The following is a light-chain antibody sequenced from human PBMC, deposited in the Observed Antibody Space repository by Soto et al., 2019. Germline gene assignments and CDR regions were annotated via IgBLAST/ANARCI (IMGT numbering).Light chain of an antibody. CDR3: CSYTTSSTYV. V-gene: IGLV2-14*03. CDR2: DVS. Sequence: QSALTQPASVSGSPGQSIAISCTGTSSDVGGYNYVSWYQQHPGKATKLMIYDVSNRPSGVSNRFSGSKSGNTASLTISVLQAADEADYYCCSYTTSSTYVFGTGTQLTVL. CDR1: SSDVGGYNY. J-gene: IGLJ1*01.